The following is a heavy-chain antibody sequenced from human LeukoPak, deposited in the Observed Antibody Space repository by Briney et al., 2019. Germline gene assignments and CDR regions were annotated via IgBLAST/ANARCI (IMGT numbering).Heavy chain of an antibody. Sequence: GGSLRLSCAASGFTFSSYAMSWVRQAPGKGLEWVSAISGSGGSTYYADSVKGRFTISRDNSKNTLYLQMNSLRAEDTAVYYCAKGTSYYDILTGYPEYYYGMDVWGQGTTVTVSS. V-gene: IGHV3-23*01. CDR1: GFTFSSYA. CDR2: ISGSGGST. J-gene: IGHJ6*02. CDR3: AKGTSYYDILTGYPEYYYGMDV. D-gene: IGHD3-9*01.